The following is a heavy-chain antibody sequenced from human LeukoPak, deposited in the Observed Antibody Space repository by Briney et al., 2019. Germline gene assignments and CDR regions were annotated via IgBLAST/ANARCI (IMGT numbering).Heavy chain of an antibody. V-gene: IGHV3-7*01. CDR3: ARSNPNRNALDL. CDR1: GFNLNSYL. Sequence: GGSLRLSCAASGFNLNSYLMSWVRQAPGRGLEWVANIKKDGSEENYLDSVKGRFTVSRDNAKNSLYLQMNSLRGEDTAIYYCARSNPNRNALDLWGQGTMATISS. D-gene: IGHD1-14*01. CDR2: IKKDGSEE. J-gene: IGHJ3*01.